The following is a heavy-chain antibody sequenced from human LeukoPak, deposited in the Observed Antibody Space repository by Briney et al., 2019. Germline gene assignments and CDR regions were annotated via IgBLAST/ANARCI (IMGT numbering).Heavy chain of an antibody. V-gene: IGHV1-18*01. CDR3: ARDWVVGVVVVAAGY. CDR1: GYPFTSYG. Sequence: ASVKVSCKASGYPFTSYGISWVRQAPGQGLEWMGWISTYNGNTNYAHKFQDIVTMTTDTSTSTAYMELKSLRSDDTAVYYCARDWVVGVVVVAAGYWGQGTLVTVSS. CDR2: ISTYNGNT. D-gene: IGHD2-15*01. J-gene: IGHJ4*02.